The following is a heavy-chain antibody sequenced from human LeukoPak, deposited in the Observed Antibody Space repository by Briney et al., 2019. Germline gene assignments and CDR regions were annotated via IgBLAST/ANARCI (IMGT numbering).Heavy chain of an antibody. CDR2: IYPGDSDT. CDR3: ARRDDILTGYYPDAFDI. J-gene: IGHJ3*02. V-gene: IGHV5-51*01. D-gene: IGHD3-9*01. Sequence: PGESLKISCXGSGYSFTSYWIGWVRQMPGKGLEWMGTIYPGDSDTRYSTSFQGQVTISADKSISTAYLQWSSLKASDTAMYYCARRDDILTGYYPDAFDIWGPGTMVTVSS. CDR1: GYSFTSYW.